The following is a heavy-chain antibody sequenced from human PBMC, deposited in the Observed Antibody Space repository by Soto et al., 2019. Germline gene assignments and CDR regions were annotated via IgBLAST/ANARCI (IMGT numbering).Heavy chain of an antibody. J-gene: IGHJ6*02. Sequence: ASVKVSCKASGYTFTGYYMHWVRQAPGQGLEWMGWINPNSGGTNYAQKFQGRVTMTRDTSISTAYMELSRLRSDDTAVYYCARDLIAVAGSEYYYYRMDVWGQGTTVTVSS. V-gene: IGHV1-2*02. D-gene: IGHD6-19*01. CDR2: INPNSGGT. CDR1: GYTFTGYY. CDR3: ARDLIAVAGSEYYYYRMDV.